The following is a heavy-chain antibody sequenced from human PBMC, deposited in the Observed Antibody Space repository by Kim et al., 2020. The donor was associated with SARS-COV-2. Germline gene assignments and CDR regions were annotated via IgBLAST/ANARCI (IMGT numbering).Heavy chain of an antibody. V-gene: IGHV4-59*10. Sequence: GSANYNPSLKGRVTRSVDMSKNPFSLKLSSVTAADTAVYYCAKYYGGVDSWGQGTLVTVSS. CDR3: AKYYGGVDS. CDR2: GSA. J-gene: IGHJ4*02. D-gene: IGHD3-10*01.